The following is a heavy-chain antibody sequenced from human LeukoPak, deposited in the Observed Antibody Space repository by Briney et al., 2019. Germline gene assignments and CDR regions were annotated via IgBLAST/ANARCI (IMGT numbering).Heavy chain of an antibody. J-gene: IGHJ4*02. Sequence: GGSLRLSCAASGFTFSSYGMHWVRQAPGKGLEWVAVISYDGNNKYYVDSVKGRFTISRDNSKNTLYLQMSSLRAEDTAVYFCASISGASWGDFWGQGTQVTVSS. CDR3: ASISGASWGDF. V-gene: IGHV3-30*03. D-gene: IGHD3-16*01. CDR2: ISYDGNNK. CDR1: GFTFSSYG.